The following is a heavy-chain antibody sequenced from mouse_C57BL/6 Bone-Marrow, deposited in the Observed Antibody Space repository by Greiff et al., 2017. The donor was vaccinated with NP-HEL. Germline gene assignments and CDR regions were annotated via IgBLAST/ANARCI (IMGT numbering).Heavy chain of an antibody. V-gene: IGHV5-6*01. CDR1: GFTFSSYG. D-gene: IGHD2-5*01. CDR2: ISSGGSYT. CDR3: ARSYSNYVGAWFAY. Sequence: EVHLVESGGDLVKPGGSLKLSCAASGFTFSSYGMSWVRQTPDKRLEWVATISSGGSYTYYPDSVKGRFTISRDNAENTLYLQMSSLKSEDTAMYYCARSYSNYVGAWFAYWGQGTLVTVSA. J-gene: IGHJ3*01.